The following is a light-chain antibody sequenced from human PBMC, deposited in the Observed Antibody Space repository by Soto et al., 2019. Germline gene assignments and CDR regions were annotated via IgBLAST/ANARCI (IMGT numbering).Light chain of an antibody. CDR2: DAS. V-gene: IGKV1-33*01. CDR1: QDITKY. J-gene: IGKJ3*01. Sequence: DIQMTQSPSSLSASVGDRVTVTCQASQDITKYLNWYQQKPGKAPKLLIYDASNLETGVPSRFSGIASGTSFTITFNSLHPDDPSTYYCLQHYNLPGTFGPGTRVDIQ. CDR3: LQHYNLPGT.